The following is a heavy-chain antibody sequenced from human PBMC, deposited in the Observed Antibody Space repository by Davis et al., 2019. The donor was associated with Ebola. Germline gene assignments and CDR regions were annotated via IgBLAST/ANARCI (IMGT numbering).Heavy chain of an antibody. J-gene: IGHJ4*02. V-gene: IGHV1-46*01. D-gene: IGHD3-16*01. CDR2: INPNDGRT. Sequence: AASVKVSCKASGYTFTNYYMHWVRQAPGQGLEWMGMINPNDGRTIYAQKFQGRVTMTRDTSTSTVYMELSGLKSEDTAVYYCARDRFGGDYFDYWGQGTLVTVSS. CDR1: GYTFTNYY. CDR3: ARDRFGGDYFDY.